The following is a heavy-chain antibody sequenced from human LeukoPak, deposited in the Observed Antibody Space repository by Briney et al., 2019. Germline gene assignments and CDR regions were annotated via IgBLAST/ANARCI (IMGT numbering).Heavy chain of an antibody. V-gene: IGHV3-53*01. J-gene: IGHJ4*02. CDR2: IYSGGST. CDR3: ARDLGYSSGWYDY. Sequence: GGSLRLSCAASGFTVSSNYMSWVRQAPGKGLEWVSIIYSGGSTYYADSVKGRFTISRDNSKNTLYLQMNRLRAEDTAVYYCARDLGYSSGWYDYWGQGTLVTVSS. D-gene: IGHD6-19*01. CDR1: GFTVSSNY.